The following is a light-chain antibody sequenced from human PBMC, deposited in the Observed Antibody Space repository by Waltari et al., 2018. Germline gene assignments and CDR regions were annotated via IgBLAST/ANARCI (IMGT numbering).Light chain of an antibody. Sequence: IQMTQSPSPLSPSVGDTVIISCRASQSITTSLAWYQQKPGKAPDVLIYGASNLESGVPSRFSGSGSGTEFTLTISSLQPDDFATYYCQQYKSYKTFGQGTRVEIK. J-gene: IGKJ1*01. CDR1: QSITTS. CDR2: GAS. CDR3: QQYKSYKT. V-gene: IGKV1-5*03.